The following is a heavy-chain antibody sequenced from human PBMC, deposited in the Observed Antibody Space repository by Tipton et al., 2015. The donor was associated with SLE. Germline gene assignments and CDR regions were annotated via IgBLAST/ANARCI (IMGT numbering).Heavy chain of an antibody. D-gene: IGHD6-13*01. CDR1: GFTFSSYW. V-gene: IGHV3-7*01. CDR3: ARGRIAAANYYLDY. Sequence: SLRLSCAASGFTFSSYWMSWVRQAPGKGLEWVASIRHDGSEKYYVDSVKGRFTISRDNAKNSLYLQMNSLRAEDTAVYYCARGRIAAANYYLDYWGHGTLVTVSS. J-gene: IGHJ4*01. CDR2: IRHDGSEK.